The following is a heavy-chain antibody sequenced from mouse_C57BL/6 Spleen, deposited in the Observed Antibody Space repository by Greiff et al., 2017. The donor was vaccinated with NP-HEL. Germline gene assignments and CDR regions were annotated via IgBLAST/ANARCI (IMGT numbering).Heavy chain of an antibody. D-gene: IGHD4-1*01. V-gene: IGHV1-50*01. Sequence: VQLQQSGAELVKPGASVKLSCKASGYTFTSYWMQWVKQRPGQGLEWIGEIDPSDSYTNYNQKFKGKATLTVDTSSSTAYMQLSSLTSEDSAVYYCARNGANWDFFDYWGQGTTLTVSS. CDR3: ARNGANWDFFDY. J-gene: IGHJ2*01. CDR2: IDPSDSYT. CDR1: GYTFTSYW.